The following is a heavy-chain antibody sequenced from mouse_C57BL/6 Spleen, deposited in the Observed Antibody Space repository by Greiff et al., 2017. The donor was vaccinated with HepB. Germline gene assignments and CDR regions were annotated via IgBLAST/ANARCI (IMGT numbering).Heavy chain of an antibody. CDR3: ASRLAGTHFDY. Sequence: EVQLQESGPGLVKPSQSLSLTCSVTGYSITSGYYWNWIRQFPGNKLEWMGYISYDGSNNYNPSLKNRIAITRDTSKNQFFLKLNSVTTEDTATYYCASRLAGTHFDYWGQGTTLTVSS. J-gene: IGHJ2*01. V-gene: IGHV3-6*01. D-gene: IGHD4-1*01. CDR1: GYSITSGYY. CDR2: ISYDGSN.